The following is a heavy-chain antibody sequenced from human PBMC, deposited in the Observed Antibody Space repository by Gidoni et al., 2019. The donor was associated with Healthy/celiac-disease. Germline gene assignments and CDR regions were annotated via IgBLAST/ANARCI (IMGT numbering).Heavy chain of an antibody. CDR2: IYSGGST. D-gene: IGHD1-26*01. Sequence: NRLEWVSVIYSGGSTYYADSVKGRFTISRDNSKNTLYLQMNSLRAEDTAVYYCAVGAQETPDAFDIWGQGTMVTVSS. CDR3: AVGAQETPDAFDI. J-gene: IGHJ3*02. V-gene: IGHV3-53*01.